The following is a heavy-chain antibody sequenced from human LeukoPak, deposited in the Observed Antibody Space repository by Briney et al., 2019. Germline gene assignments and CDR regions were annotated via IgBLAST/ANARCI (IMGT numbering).Heavy chain of an antibody. CDR3: ARDRTNWNDIDY. J-gene: IGHJ4*02. Sequence: ASVKVSCKASGYTFTGYYMHWVRQAPGQELEWMGWINPNSDGTNYAQKFQGRVTMTRDTSISTAYMELSRLRSDDTAVYYCARDRTNWNDIDYWGQGTLVTVSS. D-gene: IGHD1-1*01. CDR1: GYTFTGYY. CDR2: INPNSDGT. V-gene: IGHV1-2*02.